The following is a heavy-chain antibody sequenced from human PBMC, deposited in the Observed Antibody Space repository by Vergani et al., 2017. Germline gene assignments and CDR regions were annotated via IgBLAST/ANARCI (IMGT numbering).Heavy chain of an antibody. D-gene: IGHD4-23*01. CDR1: GYSINSGYY. J-gene: IGHJ4*02. Sequence: QVQLQESGPGLVKPSETLSLTCSVSGYSINSGYYWGWIRQPPGKGLEWLGSIHHTWNNYYNPSVKGRGTISLDTSNNQFSRKLSSVTVADTAVYYCAGAREKFGGNSVDWGKETLVTVSS. CDR3: AGAREKFGGNSVD. CDR2: IHHTWNN. V-gene: IGHV4-38-2*02.